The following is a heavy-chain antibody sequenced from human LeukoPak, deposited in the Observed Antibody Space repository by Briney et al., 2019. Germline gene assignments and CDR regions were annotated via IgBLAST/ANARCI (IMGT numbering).Heavy chain of an antibody. Sequence: SETLSPTCAVYGGSFSGYYWSWIRQPPGKGLEWIGEINHSGSTNYNPSLKSRVTISVDTSKNQFSLKLSSVTAADTAVYYCARHGDYYGSGSRYWGQGTLVTVSS. CDR2: INHSGST. J-gene: IGHJ4*02. CDR3: ARHGDYYGSGSRY. D-gene: IGHD3-10*01. V-gene: IGHV4-34*01. CDR1: GGSFSGYY.